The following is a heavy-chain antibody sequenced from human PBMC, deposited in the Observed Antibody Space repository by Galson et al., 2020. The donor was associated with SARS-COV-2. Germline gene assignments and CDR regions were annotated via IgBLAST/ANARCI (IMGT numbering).Heavy chain of an antibody. CDR3: ASPLSTWPTDHDACDV. CDR1: GYSFTSYW. V-gene: IGHV5-51*01. D-gene: IGHD6-13*01. CDR2: IYLGDSHT. Sequence: HGESLKISCKASGYSFTSYWIAWVRQMPGKGLEWKGIIYLGDSHTRYSPSFQGQITISADRSISTAYLQWSSLEASDTAIYYCASPLSTWPTDHDACDVWGQGTMVTVS. J-gene: IGHJ3*01.